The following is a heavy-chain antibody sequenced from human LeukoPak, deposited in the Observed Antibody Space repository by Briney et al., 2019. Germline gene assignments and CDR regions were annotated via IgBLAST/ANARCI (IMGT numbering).Heavy chain of an antibody. Sequence: ASVKVSCKASGYTFTSYGIIWVRQAPGQGLEWMGWISAYNGNTNYAQKLQGRVTMTTDTSTSTAYMELRSLRSDDTAVYYCARDPTSRREWAFDYWGQGTLVTVSS. CDR1: GYTFTSYG. J-gene: IGHJ4*02. CDR3: ARDPTSRREWAFDY. V-gene: IGHV1-18*01. D-gene: IGHD3-3*01. CDR2: ISAYNGNT.